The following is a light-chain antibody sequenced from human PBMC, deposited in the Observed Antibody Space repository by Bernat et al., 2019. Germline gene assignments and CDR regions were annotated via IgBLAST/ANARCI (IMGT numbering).Light chain of an antibody. V-gene: IGLV2-14*03. CDR1: SSDVGAYNY. Sequence: QSALTQVASVSGSPGLSITISCTGTSSDVGAYNYVSWYLQHPGEAPKLMIYDVSNRPSGVSNRFSGSKSGNTASLTISGLQIEDEADYFCSSYSTSSTPVVYGGGTRLTVL. J-gene: IGLJ2*01. CDR2: DVS. CDR3: SSYSTSSTPVV.